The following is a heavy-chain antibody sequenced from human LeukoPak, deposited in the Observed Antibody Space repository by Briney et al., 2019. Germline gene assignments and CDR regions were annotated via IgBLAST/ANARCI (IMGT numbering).Heavy chain of an antibody. Sequence: GGTLRLSCAASGFTFSSHGMSWVRQAPGKGLEWVSGIVGGAGGTYYADSVKGRFTISRDNSKNTLYPQMNSLRVEDTAVYYCARDGRGATDYWGQGTLVIVSS. CDR3: ARDGRGATDY. CDR1: GFTFSSHG. CDR2: IVGGAGGT. D-gene: IGHD3-10*01. J-gene: IGHJ4*02. V-gene: IGHV3-23*01.